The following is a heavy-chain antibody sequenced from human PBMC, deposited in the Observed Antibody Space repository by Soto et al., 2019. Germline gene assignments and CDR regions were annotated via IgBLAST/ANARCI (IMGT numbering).Heavy chain of an antibody. J-gene: IGHJ5*02. CDR3: ATQLGYCSSTSCSNWFDP. Sequence: SETLSLTCTVSGGSISISSYYWGWIRHPPGKGLEWIGSIYYSGSTYYNPSLKSRVTISVDTSKNQFSLKLSSVTAADTAVYYCATQLGYCSSTSCSNWFDPWGQGTLVTVSS. D-gene: IGHD2-2*01. CDR2: IYYSGST. CDR1: GGSISISSYY. V-gene: IGHV4-39*01.